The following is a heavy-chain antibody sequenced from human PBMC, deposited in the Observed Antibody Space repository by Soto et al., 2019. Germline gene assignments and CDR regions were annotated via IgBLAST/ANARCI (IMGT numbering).Heavy chain of an antibody. Sequence: ASVKVSCKVSGYTLTELSMHWVRQAPGKGLEWMGGFDPVDGETIYAQKFQGRVTMTEDESTDTAYMELSSLRSEDTAVYYCARAAVKDIVVVVAAFYYYGMDVWGQGTTVTVSS. CDR1: GYTLTELS. V-gene: IGHV1-24*01. CDR2: FDPVDGET. J-gene: IGHJ6*02. CDR3: ARAAVKDIVVVVAAFYYYGMDV. D-gene: IGHD2-15*01.